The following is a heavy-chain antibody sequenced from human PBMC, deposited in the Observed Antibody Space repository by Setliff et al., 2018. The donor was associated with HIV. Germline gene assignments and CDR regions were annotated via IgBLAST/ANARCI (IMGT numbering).Heavy chain of an antibody. CDR3: AKRWGGGYFLL. D-gene: IGHD2-21*01. V-gene: IGHV3-48*04. Sequence: GGSLRLSCAASGFTFSTHNMNWVRQAPGKGLEWVSYITTGGSTIYYADSVRGRFTISRDDSKNTVYLQMHSLRVEDTAVYYCAKRWGGGYFLLWGQGTLVTVSS. CDR1: GFTFSTHN. J-gene: IGHJ4*02. CDR2: ITTGGSTI.